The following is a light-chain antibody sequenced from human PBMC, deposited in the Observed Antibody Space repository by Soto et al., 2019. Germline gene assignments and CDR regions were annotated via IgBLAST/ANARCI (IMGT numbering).Light chain of an antibody. CDR3: MQRIEFPWT. Sequence: IVMTQTPLSLPVTPGEPASISCRSSQSLLDSDDGNTYFDWYLQKPGQSPQLLIYSVSYRASGVPDRFSGSGSGTDFTLRISRVEAEDVGVYYCMQRIEFPWTFGQGTKVEIK. CDR2: SVS. V-gene: IGKV2-40*01. CDR1: QSLLDSDDGNTY. J-gene: IGKJ1*01.